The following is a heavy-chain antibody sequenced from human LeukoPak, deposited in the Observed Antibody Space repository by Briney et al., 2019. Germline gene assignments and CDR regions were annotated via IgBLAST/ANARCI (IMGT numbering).Heavy chain of an antibody. V-gene: IGHV1-2*02. D-gene: IGHD6-13*01. CDR3: ARDRGSSSWDFDY. CDR1: GYSFTGYY. CDR2: INPNSGGT. J-gene: IGHJ4*02. Sequence: ASVKLSCKASGYSFTGYYMHWVRQAPGQGLEWMGWINPNSGGTNYAQKFQGRVTMTRDTSISTAYMELSRLRSDDTAVYYCARDRGSSSWDFDYWGQGTLVTVSS.